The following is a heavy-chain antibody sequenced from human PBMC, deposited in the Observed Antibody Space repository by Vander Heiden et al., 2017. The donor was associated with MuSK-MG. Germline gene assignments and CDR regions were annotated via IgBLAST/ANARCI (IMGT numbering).Heavy chain of an antibody. J-gene: IGHJ5*02. V-gene: IGHV4-31*03. Sequence: QVQLQESGPGLVKPSQTLSLTCTVSGGSISSGGYYWSWIRQHPGKGLEWIGYIYYSGSTYYTPSLKSRVTISVDTSKNQFSLKLRSVTAADTAVYFCATCCLEIGDWFDPWGQGTLVTVSS. CDR3: ATCCLEIGDWFDP. CDR1: GGSISSGGYY. D-gene: IGHD3-3*01. CDR2: IYYSGST.